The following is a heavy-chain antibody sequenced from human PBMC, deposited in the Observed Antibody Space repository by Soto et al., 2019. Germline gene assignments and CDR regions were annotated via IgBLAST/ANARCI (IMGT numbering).Heavy chain of an antibody. CDR3: ARGRGATVTLVGPFDY. J-gene: IGHJ4*02. D-gene: IGHD4-17*01. V-gene: IGHV1-69*12. CDR1: GGTFSSYA. Sequence: QVQLVQSGAKVKKPGSSVKVSCKASGGTFSSYAISWVRQAPGQGLEWMGGIIPIFGTANYAQKFQGRVTITADESTSTAYMELSSLRSEDTAVYYCARGRGATVTLVGPFDYWGQGTLVTVSS. CDR2: IIPIFGTA.